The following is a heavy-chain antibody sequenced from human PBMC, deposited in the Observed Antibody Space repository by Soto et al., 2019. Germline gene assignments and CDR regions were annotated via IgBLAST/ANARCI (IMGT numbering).Heavy chain of an antibody. Sequence: GGSLRLSCAASGFTFSSYSMNWVRQAPGKGLEWVSYISSSSRTIYYEDSVKGRFTISIDNSKNSLYLQMNSLRAEDTAVYYCARSAVTGDKGAFDIWGQGTMVTVSS. CDR1: GFTFSSYS. CDR2: ISSSSRTI. J-gene: IGHJ3*02. D-gene: IGHD7-27*01. V-gene: IGHV3-48*04. CDR3: ARSAVTGDKGAFDI.